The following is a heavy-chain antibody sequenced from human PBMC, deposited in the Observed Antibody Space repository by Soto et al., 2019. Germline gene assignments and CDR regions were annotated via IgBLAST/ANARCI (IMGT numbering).Heavy chain of an antibody. D-gene: IGHD3-22*01. V-gene: IGHV1-69*13. J-gene: IGHJ4*02. CDR2: IIPIFGTA. Sequence: SVKVSCTASAGTFSSYATSWVRQAPGQGLEWMGGIIPIFGTANYAQKFQGRVTITADESTSTAYMELSSLRSEDTAVYYCARDGNYYDSSGYYYKFDYWGRGTLVTVSS. CDR3: ARDGNYYDSSGYYYKFDY. CDR1: AGTFSSYA.